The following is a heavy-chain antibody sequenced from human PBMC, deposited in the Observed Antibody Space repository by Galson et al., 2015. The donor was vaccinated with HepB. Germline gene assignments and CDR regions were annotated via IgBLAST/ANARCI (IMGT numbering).Heavy chain of an antibody. CDR3: ARDLTTTELYCSGGSCYGARGNWFDP. CDR2: TYYRSKWYN. Sequence: CAISGDSASSTSAAWNWIRQSPSRGLEWLGRTYYRSKWYNDYAVSVKSRITINPDTSKNQFSLQLNSVTPEDTAVYYCARDLTTTELYCSGGSCYGARGNWFDPWGQGTLVTVSS. CDR1: GDSASSTSAA. V-gene: IGHV6-1*01. J-gene: IGHJ5*02. D-gene: IGHD2-15*01.